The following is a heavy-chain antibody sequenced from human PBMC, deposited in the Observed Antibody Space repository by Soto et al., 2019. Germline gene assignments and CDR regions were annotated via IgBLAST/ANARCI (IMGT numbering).Heavy chain of an antibody. CDR3: ASNTELVYGMDV. CDR2: IIPIFGTA. J-gene: IGHJ6*02. Sequence: ASVKVSCKASGGTFSSYAISWVRQAPGQGLEWMGGIIPIFGTANYAQKFQGRVTITADESTSTAYMELSSLRSEDTAVYYCASNTELVYGMDVWGQGTTVTVSS. CDR1: GGTFSSYA. V-gene: IGHV1-69*13. D-gene: IGHD3-10*01.